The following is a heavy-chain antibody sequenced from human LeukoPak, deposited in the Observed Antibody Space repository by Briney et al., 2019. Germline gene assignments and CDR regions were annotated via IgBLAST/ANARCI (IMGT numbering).Heavy chain of an antibody. Sequence: SETLSLTCTVSGRSISSYYWSWIRQPPGKGLEWIGYIYYSGSTNYNPSLKSRVTISVDTSKNQFSLKLSSVTAADTAVYYCARDPGYCSGGSCYLFDYWGQGTLVTVSS. CDR1: GRSISSYY. CDR3: ARDPGYCSGGSCYLFDY. CDR2: IYYSGST. V-gene: IGHV4-59*01. J-gene: IGHJ4*02. D-gene: IGHD2-15*01.